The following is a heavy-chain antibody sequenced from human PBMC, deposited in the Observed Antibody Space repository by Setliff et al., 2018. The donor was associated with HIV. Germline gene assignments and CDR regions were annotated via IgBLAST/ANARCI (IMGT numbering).Heavy chain of an antibody. D-gene: IGHD3-10*01. CDR1: GGSVSSDDYY. J-gene: IGHJ4*02. CDR3: ARNRVPSSL. CDR2: INHSGST. V-gene: IGHV4-61*03. Sequence: SETLSLTCTVSGGSVSSDDYYWSWIRQPPGKGLEWIGEINHSGSTNYNPSLKSRVIISLDTSKNHLSLKLRSVIAADTAVYYCARNRVPSSLRGQGTLVTVSS.